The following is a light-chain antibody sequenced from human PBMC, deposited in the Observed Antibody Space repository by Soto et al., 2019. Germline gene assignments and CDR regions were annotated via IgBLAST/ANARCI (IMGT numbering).Light chain of an antibody. CDR1: QDIANS. J-gene: IGKJ4*01. CDR2: GAS. Sequence: DIQLTQSPSSLSATVGDRVTITCQANQDIANSLNWYQQKPGKAPRSLIYGASNLDAGVPSRFGGSGSGTDFTFTISSLQSEDSATYYCQQSANFPLTFGGGTKVEI. CDR3: QQSANFPLT. V-gene: IGKV1-33*01.